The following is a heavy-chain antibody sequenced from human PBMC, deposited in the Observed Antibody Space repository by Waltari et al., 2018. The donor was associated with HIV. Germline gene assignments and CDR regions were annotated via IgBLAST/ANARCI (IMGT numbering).Heavy chain of an antibody. CDR3: AKDPMDIVATINYYGMDV. Sequence: EVQLLVSGGGWVQLGGYLRLSCVASGFTFRSIAMRWFRRAPGKGLEWVSAISGSGGSTYYADSVKGRFTISRDNSKNTLYLQMNSLRAEDTAVYYCAKDPMDIVATINYYGMDVWGQGTTVTVSS. CDR1: GFTFRSIA. V-gene: IGHV3-23*01. J-gene: IGHJ6*02. CDR2: ISGSGGST. D-gene: IGHD5-12*01.